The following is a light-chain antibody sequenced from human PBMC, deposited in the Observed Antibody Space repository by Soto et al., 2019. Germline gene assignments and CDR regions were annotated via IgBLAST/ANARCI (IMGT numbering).Light chain of an antibody. Sequence: EIVFTQSPGTLSLSPGEIATLSCRASQSVSISYLAWYQQKPXQAPRLLIYDASKRATGIPARFSGSGSGTEFTLTISSLQSEDFAVYYCQQHNNWPRTFGQRTKVDIK. J-gene: IGKJ1*01. CDR2: DAS. V-gene: IGKV3-15*01. CDR1: QSVSISY. CDR3: QQHNNWPRT.